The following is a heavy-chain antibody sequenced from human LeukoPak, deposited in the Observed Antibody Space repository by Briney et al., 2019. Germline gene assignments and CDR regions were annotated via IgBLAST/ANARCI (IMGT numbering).Heavy chain of an antibody. J-gene: IGHJ3*02. D-gene: IGHD3-16*01. CDR3: ARGPLLGYDTNDSGFDI. CDR2: INPNDGGT. V-gene: IGHV1-46*04. CDR1: GYSFTTYY. Sequence: ASVKVSCKASGYSFTTYYVRCVRQAPGQGLEWVGVINPNDGGTISAQKLQDRVTLTRDTSTSTVYVELNSLKPDDTAVYYCARGPLLGYDTNDSGFDIWGQGTLVTVSS.